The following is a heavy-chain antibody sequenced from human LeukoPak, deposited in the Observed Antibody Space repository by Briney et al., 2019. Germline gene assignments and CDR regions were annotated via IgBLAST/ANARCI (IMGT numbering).Heavy chain of an antibody. Sequence: SETLSLTCTVSGGSISSSSYYWGWIRQPPGEGLEWIGSINYSGSTHYNPSLKSRVTISVDTSKNQFSLKLTSVTAADTAVYYCARRPGYSSSWYYFDHWGQGTLVTVSA. J-gene: IGHJ4*02. CDR1: GGSISSSSYY. CDR2: INYSGST. V-gene: IGHV4-39*01. D-gene: IGHD6-13*01. CDR3: ARRPGYSSSWYYFDH.